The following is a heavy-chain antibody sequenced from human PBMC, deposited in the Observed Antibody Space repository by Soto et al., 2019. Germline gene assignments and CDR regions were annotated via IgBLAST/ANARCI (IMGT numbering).Heavy chain of an antibody. CDR2: IYYSGST. CDR1: GGSISSYY. D-gene: IGHD2-21*01. Sequence: SSETLSLTCTVSGGSISSYYWSWIRQPPGKGLEWIGYIYYSGSTNYNPSLKSRVTISVDTSKNQFSLKLTSVTAADTAVYYCARHLFGRFDPWGQGTLVTVSS. CDR3: ARHLFGRFDP. J-gene: IGHJ5*02. V-gene: IGHV4-59*08.